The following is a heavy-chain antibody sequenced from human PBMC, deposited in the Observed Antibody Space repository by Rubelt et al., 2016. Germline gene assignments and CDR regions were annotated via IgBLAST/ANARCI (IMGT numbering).Heavy chain of an antibody. CDR1: GGSFSGYY. CDR2: INHSGST. V-gene: IGHV4-34*01. D-gene: IGHD3-10*01. J-gene: IGHJ4*02. Sequence: QVRLQQWGAGLFKPSETLSLTCAVYGGSFSGYYWTWIRQPPGKGLEWIGEINHSGSTNYNPSLKRRVTISVDRSKNQFSLKWNFGTAADTSLYYCARLVNLRGVSNRYLDYWGQGTLVTVSA. CDR3: ARLVNLRGVSNRYLDY.